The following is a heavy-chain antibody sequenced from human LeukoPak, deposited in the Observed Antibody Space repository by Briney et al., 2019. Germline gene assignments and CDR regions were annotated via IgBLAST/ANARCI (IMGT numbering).Heavy chain of an antibody. J-gene: IGHJ4*02. CDR3: ARNGWYSVDY. CDR1: GGSFTGSFSTYY. Sequence: PSETLSLTCAVSGGSFTGSFSTYYWSWIRQPPGKGLEWIGEINHSGSTTYNPSLNSRVTISIDTSKNHFSLKLSSVTAADTAMYYCARNGWYSVDYWGQGTQVIVSS. D-gene: IGHD6-19*01. V-gene: IGHV4-34*01. CDR2: INHSGST.